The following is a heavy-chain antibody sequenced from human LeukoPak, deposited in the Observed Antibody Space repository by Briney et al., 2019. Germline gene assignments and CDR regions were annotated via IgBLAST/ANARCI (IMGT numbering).Heavy chain of an antibody. CDR3: TRYNVGFES. V-gene: IGHV3-73*01. J-gene: IGHJ4*02. CDR1: GFTFSGSA. Sequence: GGSLRLSCAASGFTFSGSAMHWVRQASGKWLEWVGRIRSKTNSYATSYAASVKGRFALSRDDSKNTAYLQMNSLKTEDTAVYYCTRYNVGFESWGQGTLVTVSS. CDR2: IRSKTNSYAT. D-gene: IGHD1-1*01.